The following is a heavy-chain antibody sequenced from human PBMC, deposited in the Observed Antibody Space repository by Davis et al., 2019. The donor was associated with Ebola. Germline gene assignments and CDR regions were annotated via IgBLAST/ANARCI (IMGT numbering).Heavy chain of an antibody. CDR3: ATDKDGYNHFDY. Sequence: PGGSLRLSCAASGFTFRNYAMSWVRQSPGKGLEWVSAIGGSGASTYYADSVKGRFTISRDNSKNTLYLQMNSLRAEDTAVYYCATDKDGYNHFDYWGQGTLVTVSS. J-gene: IGHJ4*02. CDR1: GFTFRNYA. D-gene: IGHD5-24*01. CDR2: IGGSGAST. V-gene: IGHV3-23*01.